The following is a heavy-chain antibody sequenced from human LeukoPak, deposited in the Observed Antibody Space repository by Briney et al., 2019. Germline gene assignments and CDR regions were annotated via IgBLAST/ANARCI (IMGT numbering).Heavy chain of an antibody. D-gene: IGHD3-10*01. CDR3: ARAGPMVRGVRQPPDY. Sequence: KPGGSLRLSCAASGFTFSSYSMNWVRQAPGKGLEWVSSISSSSSYIYYADSVKGRFTISRDNAKNSLYLQMNSLRAEDTAVYYCARAGPMVRGVRQPPDYWGQGTLVTVSS. CDR2: ISSSSSYI. CDR1: GFTFSSYS. J-gene: IGHJ4*02. V-gene: IGHV3-21*01.